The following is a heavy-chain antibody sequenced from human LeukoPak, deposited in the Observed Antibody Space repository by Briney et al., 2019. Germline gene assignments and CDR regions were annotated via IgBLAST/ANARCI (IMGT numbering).Heavy chain of an antibody. Sequence: SSETLSLTCTVSGGSISGYYWSWIRQPPGKGLEWIGEINHSGSTNYNPSLKSRVTISVDTSKNQFSLKLSSVTAADTAVYYRARGYTAMRGVDYWGQGTLVTVSS. CDR3: ARGYTAMRGVDY. J-gene: IGHJ4*02. D-gene: IGHD5-18*01. V-gene: IGHV4-34*01. CDR2: INHSGST. CDR1: GGSISGYY.